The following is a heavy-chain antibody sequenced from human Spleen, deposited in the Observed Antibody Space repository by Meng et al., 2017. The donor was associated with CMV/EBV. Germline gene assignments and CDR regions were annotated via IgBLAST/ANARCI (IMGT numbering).Heavy chain of an antibody. CDR1: GFTCSIYS. V-gene: IGHV3-21*01. Sequence: AASGFTCSIYSRNWVRQAAGKGLDWVSSISSSSSYIYYADSVKGRFTISRDNAKNSLYLQMNSLRAEDTAVYYCARLGGSPSIQVDYWGQGTLVTVSS. J-gene: IGHJ4*02. CDR3: ARLGGSPSIQVDY. D-gene: IGHD1-26*01. CDR2: ISSSSSYI.